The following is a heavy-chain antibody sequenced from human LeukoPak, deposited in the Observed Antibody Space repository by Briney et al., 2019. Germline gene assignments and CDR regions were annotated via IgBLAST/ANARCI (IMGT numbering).Heavy chain of an antibody. D-gene: IGHD6-13*01. V-gene: IGHV4-34*01. CDR1: GGSFSGYY. J-gene: IGHJ3*02. CDR2: INHSGST. Sequence: SETLSLTCAVYGGSFSGYYWSWIRQPPGKGLEWIGEINHSGSTNYNPSLKSRVTISVDTSKNQFSLKLSSVTAADTAVYYCARVFSQQLWVFDTWGQGKMVTVSS. CDR3: ARVFSQQLWVFDT.